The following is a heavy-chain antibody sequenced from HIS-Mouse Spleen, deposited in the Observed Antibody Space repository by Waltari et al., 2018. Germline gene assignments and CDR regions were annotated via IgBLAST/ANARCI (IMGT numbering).Heavy chain of an antibody. CDR2: IYTSGST. V-gene: IGHV4-4*07. D-gene: IGHD3-3*01. J-gene: IGHJ3*02. Sequence: QVQLQESGPGLVKPSETLSLTCTVSGGSISSYYWSWIRQPAGKGLEWIGRIYTSGSTNHTPPPKSRCTMSVDTSKNQVSLKLSSVTAADTAVYYCARDFHDFWSGYYGGDKKHDAFDIWGQGTMVTVSS. CDR3: ARDFHDFWSGYYGGDKKHDAFDI. CDR1: GGSISSYY.